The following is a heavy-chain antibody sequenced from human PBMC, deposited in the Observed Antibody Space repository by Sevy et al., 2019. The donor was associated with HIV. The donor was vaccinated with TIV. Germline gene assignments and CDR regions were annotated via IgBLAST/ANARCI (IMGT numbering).Heavy chain of an antibody. Sequence: GGSLRLSCAASGFTVSSNYMIWVRQAPGKGLEWVSLTYSEGTKNYADSVKGRFTISRDNSKNTLYLQMNSLRAEDTAVYYCAIGSVSLVIAKDAFHIWGQGTMVTVSS. CDR2: TYSEGTK. J-gene: IGHJ3*02. CDR1: GFTVSSNY. CDR3: AIGSVSLVIAKDAFHI. V-gene: IGHV3-53*01. D-gene: IGHD2-21*01.